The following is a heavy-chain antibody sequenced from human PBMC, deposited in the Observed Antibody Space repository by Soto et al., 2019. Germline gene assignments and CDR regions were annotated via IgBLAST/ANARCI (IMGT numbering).Heavy chain of an antibody. J-gene: IGHJ4*02. D-gene: IGHD4-17*01. CDR1: GYSFSSHW. CDR2: IYPGDSDT. CDR3: ARQGNGAEGFDF. Sequence: GESLKISCKGSGYSFSSHWIGWVRQMPGKGLDWMWIIYPGDSDTRYRPSFLGQVTISADKSINTAYLQWSSLKASDTAMYYCARQGNGAEGFDFWGQGAQVTVSS. V-gene: IGHV5-51*01.